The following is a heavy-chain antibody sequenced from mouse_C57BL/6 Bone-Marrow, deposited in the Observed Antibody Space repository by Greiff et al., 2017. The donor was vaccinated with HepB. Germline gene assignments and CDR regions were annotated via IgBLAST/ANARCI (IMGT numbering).Heavy chain of an antibody. V-gene: IGHV1-15*01. CDR1: GYTFTDYE. J-gene: IGHJ2*01. Sequence: QVQLQQSGAELVRPGASVTLSCKASGYTFTDYEMHWVKQTPVHGLEWIGAIDPETGGTAYNQKFKGKAILTADKSSSTAYMELRSLTSEDYAVYYCTIRRNYWGQGTTLTVSS. CDR3: TIRRNY. CDR2: IDPETGGT.